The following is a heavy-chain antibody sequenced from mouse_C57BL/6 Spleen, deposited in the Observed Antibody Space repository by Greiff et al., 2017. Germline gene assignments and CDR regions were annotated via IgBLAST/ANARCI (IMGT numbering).Heavy chain of an antibody. V-gene: IGHV1-61*01. CDR3: ARGGNYGNYLFAY. D-gene: IGHD2-1*01. CDR2: IYPSDSET. J-gene: IGHJ3*01. CDR1: GYTFTSYW. Sequence: QVQLKESGAELVRPGSSVKLSCKASGYTFTSYWMDWVKQRPGQGLEWIGNIYPSDSETHYNQKFKDKATLTVDKSSSTAYMQLSSLTSEDSAVYYCARGGNYGNYLFAYWGQGTLVTVSA.